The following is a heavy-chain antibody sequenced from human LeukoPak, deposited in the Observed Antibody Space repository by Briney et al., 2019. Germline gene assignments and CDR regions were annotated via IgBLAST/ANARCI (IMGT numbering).Heavy chain of an antibody. CDR2: IKQDGSAK. V-gene: IGHV3-7*01. J-gene: IGHJ4*02. CDR1: GFTFTSYW. D-gene: IGHD3-22*01. Sequence: AVSLRLSCAASGFTFTSYWMSWVRQAPGKGLEWVANIKQDGSAKYYVDSVKGRFTISRDNAKNSLYLQMNSLRAEDTAVYYCARRRYYYDSSGYYYQTYYFDYWGQGTLVTVSS. CDR3: ARRRYYYDSSGYYYQTYYFDY.